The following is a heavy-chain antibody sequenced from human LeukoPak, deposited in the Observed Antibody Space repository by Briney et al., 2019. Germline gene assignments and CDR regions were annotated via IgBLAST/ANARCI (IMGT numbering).Heavy chain of an antibody. CDR2: IKGDGSEQ. V-gene: IGHV3-7*01. CDR1: GFTFSTYW. J-gene: IGHJ4*02. CDR3: ASGGGWMIES. D-gene: IGHD6-19*01. Sequence: GGSLRLSCAASGFTFSTYWVNWVRQTPGKGLEWVANIKGDGSEQNYVDSVKGRFTISRDNAKNSLYLQMSSLRGEDTAVYYCASGGGWMIESWGQGTLVTVSS.